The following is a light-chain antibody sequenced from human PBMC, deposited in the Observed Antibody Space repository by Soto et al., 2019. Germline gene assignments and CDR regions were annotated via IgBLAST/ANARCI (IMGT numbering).Light chain of an antibody. CDR3: SSYTSSSTVV. V-gene: IGLV2-14*01. J-gene: IGLJ2*01. CDR1: SSDVGGYNY. Sequence: QSALTQPASVSGSPGQSITISCTGTSSDVGGYNYVSWYQQHPGKAPKLMIYEVSNRPSGVYNRFSGSKSGNTASLTISGLHAEDEADYYCSSYTSSSTVVFGGGTKLTVL. CDR2: EVS.